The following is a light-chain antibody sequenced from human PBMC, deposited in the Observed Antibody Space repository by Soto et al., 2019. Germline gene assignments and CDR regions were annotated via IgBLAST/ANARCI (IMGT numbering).Light chain of an antibody. Sequence: EIVMTQSPATLSVSPGERATLSCRASQSVSSNLAWYQQKPGQAPRLLIYGASTRATGIPARFSGSGSGTELTLTISSLQSEDFALYYCQQYNNWRRTFGGGTKVEIK. CDR1: QSVSSN. CDR3: QQYNNWRRT. CDR2: GAS. V-gene: IGKV3-15*01. J-gene: IGKJ4*01.